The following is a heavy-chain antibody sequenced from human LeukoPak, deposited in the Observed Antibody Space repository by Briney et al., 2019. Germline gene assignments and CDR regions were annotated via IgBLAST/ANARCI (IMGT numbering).Heavy chain of an antibody. CDR2: IYPGDSDT. Sequence: GESLKISCKGSGYSFTSYWIGLVRQMPGKGLEWIGIIYPGDSDTRYSPSFQGQVTISADKSISTAYLQWSSLKASDTAMYYCARRSSGVTYYYGSGGTYYFDYWGQGTLVTVSS. J-gene: IGHJ4*02. CDR3: ARRSSGVTYYYGSGGTYYFDY. CDR1: GYSFTSYW. V-gene: IGHV5-51*01. D-gene: IGHD3-10*01.